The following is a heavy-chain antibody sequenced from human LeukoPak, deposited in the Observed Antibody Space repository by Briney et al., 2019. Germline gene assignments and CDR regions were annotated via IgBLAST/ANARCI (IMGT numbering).Heavy chain of an antibody. J-gene: IGHJ5*02. CDR2: IIPLFNTP. V-gene: IGHV1-69*06. CDR3: ARDRRGSGYDPGVWFDP. D-gene: IGHD5-12*01. CDR1: GGTFSSYS. Sequence: SAKVSCKDSGGTFSSYSINWVRQAPRQGLEWMGGIIPLFNTPNYAQKFQGRVSITADKSTNTAYMELRSLRSDDTAVYYCARDRRGSGYDPGVWFDPWGQGTLVTVSS.